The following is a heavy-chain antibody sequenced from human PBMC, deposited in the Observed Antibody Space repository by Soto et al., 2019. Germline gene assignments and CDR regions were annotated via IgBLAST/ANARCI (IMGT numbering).Heavy chain of an antibody. D-gene: IGHD6-13*01. Sequence: QVQLVQSGAGVKKPGSSVKVSCKASGGTFSSYAISWVRQAPGQGLEWMGGIIPIFGTANYGQKFQGRVTIAADESTSTAYMELSSLRSEDTAVYYCARDISRSCVGCRYYYYGMDVWGQGTTVTDSS. CDR1: GGTFSSYA. CDR2: IIPIFGTA. J-gene: IGHJ6*02. CDR3: ARDISRSCVGCRYYYYGMDV. V-gene: IGHV1-69*12.